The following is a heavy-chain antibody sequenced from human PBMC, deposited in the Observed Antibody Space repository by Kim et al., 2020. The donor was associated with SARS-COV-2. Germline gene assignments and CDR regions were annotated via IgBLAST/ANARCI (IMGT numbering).Heavy chain of an antibody. CDR3: ARGRIAVAGNPLDY. V-gene: IGHV4-34*01. Sequence: SETLSLTCAVYGGSFSGYYWSWIRQPPGKGLEWIGEINHSGSTNYNPSLKSRVTISVDTSKNQFSLKLSSVTAADTAVYYCARGRIAVAGNPLDYWGQGTLVTVSS. J-gene: IGHJ4*02. CDR2: INHSGST. CDR1: GGSFSGYY. D-gene: IGHD6-19*01.